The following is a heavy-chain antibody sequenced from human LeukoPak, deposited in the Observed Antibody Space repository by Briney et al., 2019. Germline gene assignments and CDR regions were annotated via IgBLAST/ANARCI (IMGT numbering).Heavy chain of an antibody. J-gene: IGHJ5*02. CDR3: ARGPYGSGSYYIITNWFDP. Sequence: ETSETLSLTCTVSGGSISSYYWSWIRQPPGKGLEWIGYIYYSGSTNYNPSLKSRVTISVDTSKNQFSLKLSSVTAADTAVYYCARGPYGSGSYYIITNWFDPWGQGTLVTVSS. CDR2: IYYSGST. D-gene: IGHD3-10*01. CDR1: GGSISSYY. V-gene: IGHV4-59*01.